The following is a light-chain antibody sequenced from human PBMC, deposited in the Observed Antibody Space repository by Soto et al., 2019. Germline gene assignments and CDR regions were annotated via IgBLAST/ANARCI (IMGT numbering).Light chain of an antibody. CDR3: QQYGRSPPLI. CDR2: AAS. J-gene: IGKJ4*01. V-gene: IGKV3-20*01. Sequence: EIVLTQSPGTLSLSPGERATLSCRASQSASSNYLAWYQQKPGQAPRLLIYAASTMATGIPDRFSGSGSGTDFTLTISRLEPEDFAGYYCQQYGRSPPLIFGGGTKVEIK. CDR1: QSASSNY.